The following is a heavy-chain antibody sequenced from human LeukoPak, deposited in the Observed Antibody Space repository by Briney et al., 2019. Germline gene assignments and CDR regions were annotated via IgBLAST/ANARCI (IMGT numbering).Heavy chain of an antibody. CDR2: INHSGST. V-gene: IGHV4-34*01. CDR1: GGSFSGYY. CDR3: ARGRRYCNSTSCYDLYYYYYGMDV. J-gene: IGHJ6*02. Sequence: SETLSLTCAVYGGSFSGYYWSWIRQPLGKGLEWIGEINHSGSTNCNPSLKSRVTISVDTSKNQFSLKLSSVTAADTAVYYCARGRRYCNSTSCYDLYYYYYGMDVWGQGTTVTVSS. D-gene: IGHD2-2*01.